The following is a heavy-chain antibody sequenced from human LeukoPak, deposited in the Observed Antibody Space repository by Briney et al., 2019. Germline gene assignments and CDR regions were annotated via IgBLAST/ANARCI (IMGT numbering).Heavy chain of an antibody. J-gene: IGHJ6*03. CDR1: GFTFSSYA. CDR3: ARLRVQQWLVRHYYMDV. V-gene: IGHV3-64*01. CDR2: ISSNGGST. Sequence: TGGSLRLPCAASGFTFSSYAMHWVRQAPGKGLEYVSAISSNGGSTYYANSVKGRFTISRDNSKNTLYLQMGSLRAEDMAVYYCARLRVQQWLVRHYYMDVWGKGTTVTVSS. D-gene: IGHD6-19*01.